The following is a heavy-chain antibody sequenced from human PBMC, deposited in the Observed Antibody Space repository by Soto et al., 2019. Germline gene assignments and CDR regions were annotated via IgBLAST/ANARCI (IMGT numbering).Heavy chain of an antibody. J-gene: IGHJ4*02. CDR2: ISGSGGST. CDR3: AKDQGSSWYEIDY. CDR1: GFTFSNYA. Sequence: EVQLLESGGGLVQPGGSLRLSCAASGFTFSNYAVTWVRQAPGKGLEWVSTISGSGGSTYYADSVKCRFTISRDNSKHMLYLQMNSLRAEDTAVYYCAKDQGSSWYEIDYWGQGTLVTVSS. D-gene: IGHD6-13*01. V-gene: IGHV3-23*01.